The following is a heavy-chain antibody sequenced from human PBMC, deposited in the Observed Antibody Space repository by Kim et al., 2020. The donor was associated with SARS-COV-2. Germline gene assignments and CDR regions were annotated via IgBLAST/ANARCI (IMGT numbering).Heavy chain of an antibody. D-gene: IGHD6-6*01. V-gene: IGHV1-69*04. Sequence: NYAQKFQGRVTITADKSTSTAYMELSSLRSEDTAVYYCARVGAARPVYVYWGQGTLVTVSS. CDR3: ARVGAARPVYVY. J-gene: IGHJ4*02.